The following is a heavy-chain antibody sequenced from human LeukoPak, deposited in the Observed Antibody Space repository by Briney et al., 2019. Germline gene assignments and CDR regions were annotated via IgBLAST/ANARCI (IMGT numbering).Heavy chain of an antibody. V-gene: IGHV3-9*01. Sequence: GGSLRLSCAASGFTFDDYAMHWVRQAPGKGLEWVSGISWNSGSIGYADSVKGRFTISRDNAKNSLYLQMNSMTTEDTAVYYCARDRYAARLVFSFDIWGQGTMVTVSS. CDR2: ISWNSGSI. D-gene: IGHD2-2*01. CDR3: ARDRYAARLVFSFDI. J-gene: IGHJ3*02. CDR1: GFTFDDYA.